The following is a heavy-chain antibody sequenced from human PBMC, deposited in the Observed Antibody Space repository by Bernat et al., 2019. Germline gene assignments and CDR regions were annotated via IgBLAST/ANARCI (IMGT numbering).Heavy chain of an antibody. V-gene: IGHV1-58*01. J-gene: IGHJ6*04. Sequence: QLVQSGAEVKKPGSSVKVSCKASGFTFTSSAVQWVRQARGQRLEWIGWIVVGSGNTNYAQKFQERVTVTRDMSTSTAYMELSSLRSEDTAVYYCAAAYQDIVVVPAAPPDVWGKGTTVTVSS. CDR3: AAAYQDIVVVPAAPPDV. CDR2: IVVGSGNT. D-gene: IGHD2-2*01. CDR1: GFTFTSSA.